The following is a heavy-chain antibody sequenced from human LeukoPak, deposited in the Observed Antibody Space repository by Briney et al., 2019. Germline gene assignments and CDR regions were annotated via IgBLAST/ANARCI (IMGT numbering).Heavy chain of an antibody. J-gene: IGHJ5*02. V-gene: IGHV4-59*01. CDR1: GGSISSYY. Sequence: PSETLSLTCTVSGGSISSYYWSWIRQPPGKGLEWIGYIYYSGSTNYNPSLKSRVTISVDTSKNQFSLKLSSVTAADTAVYYCARTLGKWFGELTTNWFDPWGQGTLVTVSS. D-gene: IGHD3-10*01. CDR2: IYYSGST. CDR3: ARTLGKWFGELTTNWFDP.